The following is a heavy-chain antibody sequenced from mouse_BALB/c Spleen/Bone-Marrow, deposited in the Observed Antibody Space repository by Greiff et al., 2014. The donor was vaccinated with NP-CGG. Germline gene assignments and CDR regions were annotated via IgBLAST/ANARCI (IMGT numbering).Heavy chain of an antibody. J-gene: IGHJ4*01. CDR2: IDPANGNT. Sequence: VQPQQSGAELVKPGASVKLSCTASGFNIKDTYMHWVKQRPEQGLEWIGRIDPANGNTKYDPKFQGKATITADTSSNTAYLQLSSLTSEDTAVYYCARYRYDYYAMDYWGQGTSVTVSS. V-gene: IGHV14-3*02. CDR1: GFNIKDTY. CDR3: ARYRYDYYAMDY. D-gene: IGHD2-14*01.